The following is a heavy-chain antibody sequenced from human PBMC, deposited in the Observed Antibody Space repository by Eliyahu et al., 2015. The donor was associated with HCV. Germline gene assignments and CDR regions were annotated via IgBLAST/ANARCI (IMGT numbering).Heavy chain of an antibody. Sequence: EVQLLESGGGLVQPGGSLRLSCAASGFXFXSYAMSWVRQAPGKGLEXVSAISGSGGSTYYADSVKGRFTISRDNSKNTLYLQMNSLRAEDTAVYYCAKVWGTYYYDSSGHYFDYWGQGTLVTVSS. J-gene: IGHJ4*02. CDR1: GFXFXSYA. CDR2: ISGSGGST. V-gene: IGHV3-23*01. CDR3: AKVWGTYYYDSSGHYFDY. D-gene: IGHD3-22*01.